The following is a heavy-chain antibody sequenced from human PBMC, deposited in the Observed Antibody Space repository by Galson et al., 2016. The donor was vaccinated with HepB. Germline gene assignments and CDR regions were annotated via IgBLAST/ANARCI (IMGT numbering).Heavy chain of an antibody. CDR3: ARGSAFGGVDN. J-gene: IGHJ4*02. D-gene: IGHD3-16*01. Sequence: TLSLTCTVSGGSIRSGGYYWSWIRQHPGKGLEWIGYIYYRGSTYYNASLKSRVTISVDTSRNQFSLKLNSVTAADTAVYYCARGSAFGGVDNWGQGTLVTVSS. V-gene: IGHV4-30-4*08. CDR2: IYYRGST. CDR1: GGSIRSGGYY.